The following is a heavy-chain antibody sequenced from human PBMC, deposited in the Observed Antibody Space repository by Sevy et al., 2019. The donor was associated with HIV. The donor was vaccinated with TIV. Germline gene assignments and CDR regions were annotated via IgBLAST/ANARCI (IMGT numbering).Heavy chain of an antibody. V-gene: IGHV4-30-4*01. CDR1: GGSISSGDYY. CDR3: AREPTPYYDFWSGRYGMDV. Sequence: SETLSLTCTVSGGSISSGDYYWSWIRQPPGKGLEWIGYIYYSGSTYYIPSLKSRVTISVDTSKNQFSLKLSSVTPADTAVYYCAREPTPYYDFWSGRYGMDVWGQGTTVTVSS. CDR2: IYYSGST. J-gene: IGHJ6*02. D-gene: IGHD3-3*01.